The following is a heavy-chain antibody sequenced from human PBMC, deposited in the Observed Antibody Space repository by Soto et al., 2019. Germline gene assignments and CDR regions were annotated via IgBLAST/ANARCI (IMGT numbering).Heavy chain of an antibody. CDR3: ARDRTYYYDSSGYYYGSHWFDP. CDR2: INHSGST. CDR1: GGSFSGYY. V-gene: IGHV4-34*01. J-gene: IGHJ5*02. Sequence: SETLSLTCAVYGGSFSGYYWTWIRQPPGTGLEWIGEINHSGSTNYNPSLKSRVTISVDTSKNQFSLKLTSVTAADTAVYYCARDRTYYYDSSGYYYGSHWFDPWGQGTLVTVS. D-gene: IGHD3-22*01.